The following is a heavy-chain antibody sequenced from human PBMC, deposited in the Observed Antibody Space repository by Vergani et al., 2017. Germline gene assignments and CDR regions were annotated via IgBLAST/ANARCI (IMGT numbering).Heavy chain of an antibody. CDR2: INHSGST. V-gene: IGHV4-34*01. CDR3: ARERGDGYYEGYYFDY. D-gene: IGHD3-3*01. CDR1: GFTFSSYW. Sequence: VQLLESGGGLVQPGGSLRLSCAASGFTFSSYWMSWIRQPPGKGLEWIGEINHSGSTNYNPSLKSRVTISVDTSKNQFSLKLSSVTAADTAVYYCARERGDGYYEGYYFDYWGQGTLVTVSS. J-gene: IGHJ4*02.